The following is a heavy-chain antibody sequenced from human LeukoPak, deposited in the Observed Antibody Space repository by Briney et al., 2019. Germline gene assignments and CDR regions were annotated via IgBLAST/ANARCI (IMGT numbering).Heavy chain of an antibody. Sequence: SETLSLTCTVSGGSISSYYWGWIRQPPGKGLEWIGYIYYSGSTNYNPSLKSRVTISVDTSRNHFSLKLSSVTAADTAVYYCARTGTTGFTWLDPWGQGTLVTVSS. CDR1: GGSISSYY. D-gene: IGHD1-1*01. J-gene: IGHJ5*02. CDR3: ARTGTTGFTWLDP. CDR2: IYYSGST. V-gene: IGHV4-59*01.